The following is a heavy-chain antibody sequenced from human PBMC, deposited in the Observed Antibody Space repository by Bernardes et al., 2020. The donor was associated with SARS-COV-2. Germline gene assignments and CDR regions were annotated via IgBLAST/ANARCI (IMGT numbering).Heavy chain of an antibody. Sequence: GGSLRLSCAASGFTFDAYAMHWVRQAPGKGLEWVSLISVDGSRIYYADSVKGRFTISRDNSKNSLYLQMNSLRTEDTALYYCAKAEITVFGNWFDPWGQGTLVTVSS. CDR2: ISVDGSRI. J-gene: IGHJ5*02. D-gene: IGHD3-3*01. CDR1: GFTFDAYA. CDR3: AKAEITVFGNWFDP. V-gene: IGHV3-43*02.